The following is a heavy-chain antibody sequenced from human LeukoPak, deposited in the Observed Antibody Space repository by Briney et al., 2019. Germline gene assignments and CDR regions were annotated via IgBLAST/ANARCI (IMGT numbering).Heavy chain of an antibody. D-gene: IGHD3-10*01. CDR1: GGSISSSSYY. CDR3: AREGGNSWFANPIYFDF. CDR2: IYYSGST. V-gene: IGHV4-39*07. Sequence: SETLSLTCTVSGGSISSSSYYWGWIRQPPGKGLEWIGSIYYSGSTIYNPSLKSRVTISLDTSKNQFSLNLNSVTTADTAVYYCAREGGNSWFANPIYFDFWGQGILVTVSS. J-gene: IGHJ4*02.